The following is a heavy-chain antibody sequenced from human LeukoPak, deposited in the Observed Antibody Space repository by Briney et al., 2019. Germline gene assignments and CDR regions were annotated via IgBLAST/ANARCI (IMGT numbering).Heavy chain of an antibody. CDR3: ARDQSSGSSSYYYGMDV. D-gene: IGHD1-26*01. J-gene: IGHJ6*02. V-gene: IGHV4-59*01. CDR1: GGSISTYY. CDR2: IYYSGNT. Sequence: SETLSLTCTVSGGSISTYYWSWIRQPPGKGLEWIGYIYYSGNTNYNPSLRSRVTMSLDMSRNQFSLKLTSVTAADTAVYYCARDQSSGSSSYYYGMDVWGPGATVTVSS.